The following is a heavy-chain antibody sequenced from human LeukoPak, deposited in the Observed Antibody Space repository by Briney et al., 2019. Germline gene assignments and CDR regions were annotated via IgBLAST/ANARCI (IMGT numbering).Heavy chain of an antibody. Sequence: GGSLRLSCAASGFTFSSYAMSWVRQAPGKGLEWVANIKQDGSEKYYVDSVKGRFTISRDNAKNSLYLQMNSLRAEDTAVYYCARALTGSYWYFDLWGRGTLVTVSS. CDR1: GFTFSSYA. V-gene: IGHV3-7*04. D-gene: IGHD7-27*01. J-gene: IGHJ2*01. CDR3: ARALTGSYWYFDL. CDR2: IKQDGSEK.